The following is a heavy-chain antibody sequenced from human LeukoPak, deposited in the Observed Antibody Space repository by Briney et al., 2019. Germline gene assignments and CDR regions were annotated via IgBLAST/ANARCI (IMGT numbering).Heavy chain of an antibody. D-gene: IGHD4-17*01. J-gene: IGHJ3*02. CDR1: GGSFSGYY. V-gene: IGHV4-34*01. CDR3: ARNNYGDYVDAFDI. CDR2: INHSGST. Sequence: PSATLSLTCAVYGGSFSGYYWSWIRQPPGKGLEWIGEINHSGSTNYNPSLKSRVTLSVATSKNQFSLKMSSVTAEDTAVYYCARNNYGDYVDAFDIWGQGTMVTVSS.